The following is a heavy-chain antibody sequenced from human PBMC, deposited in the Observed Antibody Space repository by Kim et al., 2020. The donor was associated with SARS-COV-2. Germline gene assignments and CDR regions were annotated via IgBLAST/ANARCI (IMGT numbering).Heavy chain of an antibody. J-gene: IGHJ4*02. D-gene: IGHD3-22*01. CDR2: IYSGGST. CDR3: ARTPLFYDSAYFDY. CDR1: GFTVSSNY. V-gene: IGHV3-66*01. Sequence: GGSLRLSCAASGFTVSSNYMSWGRQAPGKGLEWVSVIYSGGSTYYADSVKGRFTISRDNSKNTLYLQMNSLRAEDTAVDYCARTPLFYDSAYFDYWGQGTLVTVSS.